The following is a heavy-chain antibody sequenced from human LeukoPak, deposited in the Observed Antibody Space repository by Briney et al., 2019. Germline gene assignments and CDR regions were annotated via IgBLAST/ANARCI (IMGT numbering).Heavy chain of an antibody. J-gene: IGHJ6*02. CDR3: ARWVRYCSGGSCFALANSYGMDV. D-gene: IGHD2-15*01. Sequence: SQTLSLTCTVSGGSISSGDYYWSWIRQPPGKGLEWIGYIYYSGSTYYNPSLKSRVTISVDTSKNQFSLKLSSVTAADTAVYYCARWVRYCSGGSCFALANSYGMDVWGQGTTVTVSS. CDR1: GGSISSGDYY. V-gene: IGHV4-30-4*01. CDR2: IYYSGST.